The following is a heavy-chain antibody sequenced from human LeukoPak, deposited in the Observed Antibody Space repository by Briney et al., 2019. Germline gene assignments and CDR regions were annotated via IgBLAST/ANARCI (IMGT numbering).Heavy chain of an antibody. V-gene: IGHV1-46*01. CDR2: INPSGGST. J-gene: IGHJ4*02. D-gene: IGHD3-16*01. Sequence: ASVKVSCKASGYTFTSYYMHWVRQAPGQGLEWMGIINPSGGSTSYAQKFQGRVTMTRDTSTSTVYMELSSLRSEDTAVYYCARAAPNVGGLSLNMAFDYWGQGTLVTVSS. CDR3: ARAAPNVGGLSLNMAFDY. CDR1: GYTFTSYY.